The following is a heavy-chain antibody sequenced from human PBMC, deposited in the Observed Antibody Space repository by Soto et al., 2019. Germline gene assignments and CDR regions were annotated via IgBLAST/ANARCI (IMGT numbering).Heavy chain of an antibody. CDR2: IYYSGST. J-gene: IGHJ4*02. D-gene: IGHD6-19*01. CDR3: DRVGGWFPVFDY. CDR1: GGSISSGDYY. V-gene: IGHV4-30-4*01. Sequence: ASETLSLTCTVSGGSISSGDYYWSWIRQPPGKGLEWIRYIYYSGSTYYNPSLKSRVTISVDTSKNQFSLKLSSVTAADTAVYYCDRVGGWFPVFDYWGQGTLVTVSS.